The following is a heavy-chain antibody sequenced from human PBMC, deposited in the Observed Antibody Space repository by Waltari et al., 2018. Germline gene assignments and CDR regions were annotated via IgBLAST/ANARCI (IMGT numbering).Heavy chain of an antibody. Sequence: EVQLVESGGGLVQTGGSLRLYCAASGFPFSSYWMRWVRQAPGKGLEWVTNIKQDGSEKYYVDSVKGRFTISRDNAKNSLYLQMNSLRAEDTAVYYCARARGKNWGKGTTVTVSS. CDR2: IKQDGSEK. J-gene: IGHJ6*04. CDR3: ARARGKN. CDR1: GFPFSSYW. V-gene: IGHV3-7*01.